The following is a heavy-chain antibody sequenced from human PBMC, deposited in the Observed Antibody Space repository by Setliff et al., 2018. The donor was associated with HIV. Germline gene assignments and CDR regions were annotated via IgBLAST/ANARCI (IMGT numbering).Heavy chain of an antibody. Sequence: GESLKISCAASGFTFSAHGMHWVRQAPGKGLEWVTFINYDDNYEYYADSVKGRFTISRDNSKSTVDLQMTSLTAEDTAVYYCVKDGDYRNGGYDAFDIWGQGTMVTVSS. CDR3: VKDGDYRNGGYDAFDI. D-gene: IGHD4-4*01. V-gene: IGHV3-30*02. CDR2: INYDDNYE. CDR1: GFTFSAHG. J-gene: IGHJ3*02.